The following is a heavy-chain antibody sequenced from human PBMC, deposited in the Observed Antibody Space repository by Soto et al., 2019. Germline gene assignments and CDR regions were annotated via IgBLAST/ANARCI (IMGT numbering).Heavy chain of an antibody. J-gene: IGHJ3*02. CDR3: ARLTGYDAFDI. V-gene: IGHV5-10-1*01. D-gene: IGHD3-10*01. CDR1: GYSFTSYW. Sequence: GESLKISCKGSGYSFTSYWISWVRQMPGKGLEWMGRIDPSDSYTNYSPSFQGHVTTSADKSISTASLQWSSLKASDTAMYYWARLTGYDAFDIWGQGTMVTVSS. CDR2: IDPSDSYT.